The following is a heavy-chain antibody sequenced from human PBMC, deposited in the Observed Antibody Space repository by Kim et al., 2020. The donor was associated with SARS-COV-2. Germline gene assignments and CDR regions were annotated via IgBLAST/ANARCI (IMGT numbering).Heavy chain of an antibody. V-gene: IGHV4-59*01. J-gene: IGHJ4*02. Sequence: SETLSLTCTVSGGSISSYYWSWIRQPPGKGLEWIGYIYYSGSTNYNPSLKSRGTISVDTSKNQFSLKLSSVTAADNAAYYCARVFNFAGHGRFDYWGQGT. D-gene: IGHD3-9*01. CDR2: IYYSGST. CDR1: GGSISSYY. CDR3: ARVFNFAGHGRFDY.